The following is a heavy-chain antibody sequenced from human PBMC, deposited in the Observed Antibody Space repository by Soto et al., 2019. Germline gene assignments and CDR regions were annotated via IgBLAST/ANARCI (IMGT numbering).Heavy chain of an antibody. J-gene: IGHJ4*02. V-gene: IGHV1-18*01. CDR3: ARVVMITFGGVILNSPDY. D-gene: IGHD3-16*01. CDR2: ISAYNGNT. Sequence: SVKVSCKASGYTFTSYGISWVRQAPGQGLEWMGWISAYNGNTNYAQKLQGRVTMTTDTSTSTAYMELRSLRSDDTAVYYCARVVMITFGGVILNSPDYWGQGTLVTAPQ. CDR1: GYTFTSYG.